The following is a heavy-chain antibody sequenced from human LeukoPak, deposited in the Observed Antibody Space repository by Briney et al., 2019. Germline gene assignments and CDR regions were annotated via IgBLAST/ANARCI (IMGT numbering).Heavy chain of an antibody. D-gene: IGHD2-15*01. CDR1: GFTFSIYE. V-gene: IGHV3-48*03. CDR2: ISSRGSTI. Sequence: GGSLRLSCAASGFTFSIYEMNWVRQAPGKGLEWVSHISSRGSTIYYADSAKGRFTISRDNAKNSLYLQMNSLRAEDTAIYYCARFGYDAFDIWGQGTMVTVSS. CDR3: ARFGYDAFDI. J-gene: IGHJ3*02.